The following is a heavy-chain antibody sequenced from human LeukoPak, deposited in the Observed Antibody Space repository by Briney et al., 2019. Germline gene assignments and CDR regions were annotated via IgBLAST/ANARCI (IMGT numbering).Heavy chain of an antibody. Sequence: PGGSLRLSCAASGFTFSSYGMSWVRQAPGKGLEWVANIKQDGSEKYYVDSVKGRFTISRDNAKNSLYLQMNSLRAEDTAVYYCARGGYSSAWYVFDYWGQGTLVTVSS. CDR3: ARGGYSSAWYVFDY. J-gene: IGHJ4*02. CDR1: GFTFSSYG. V-gene: IGHV3-7*01. D-gene: IGHD6-19*01. CDR2: IKQDGSEK.